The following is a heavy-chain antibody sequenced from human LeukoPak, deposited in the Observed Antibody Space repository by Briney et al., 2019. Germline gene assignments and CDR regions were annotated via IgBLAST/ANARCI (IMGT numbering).Heavy chain of an antibody. V-gene: IGHV3-15*01. Sequence: GGSLRLSCGASGFTFSNAWMSWVRQAPGKGLEWVGRIKSKTDGGTTDYAAPVKGRFTISRDDSKNTLYLQMNSLKTEDTAVYYCSTDKLREGGADFAPFDYWGKGTLVTVSS. J-gene: IGHJ4*02. CDR2: IKSKTDGGTT. CDR1: GFTFSNAW. CDR3: STDKLREGGADFAPFDY. D-gene: IGHD1-26*01.